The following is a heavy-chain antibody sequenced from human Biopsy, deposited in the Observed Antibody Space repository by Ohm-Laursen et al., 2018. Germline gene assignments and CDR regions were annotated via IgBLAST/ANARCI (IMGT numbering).Heavy chain of an antibody. CDR2: NIPILGTG. Sequence: SSVKVSCNAPGGTFSNYGVNWVRQAPGQGLEWLGGNIPILGTGNYAQKFQDKVTVAADTSTSTATMELRSLRSDDTAVYYCATKLTGYFHHWGQGTLVIVSS. CDR3: ATKLTGYFHH. D-gene: IGHD3-9*01. J-gene: IGHJ1*01. V-gene: IGHV1-69*06. CDR1: GGTFSNYG.